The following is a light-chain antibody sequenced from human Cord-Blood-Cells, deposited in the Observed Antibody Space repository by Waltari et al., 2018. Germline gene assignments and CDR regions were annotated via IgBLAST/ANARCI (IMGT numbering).Light chain of an antibody. CDR2: DAS. J-gene: IGKJ2*01. CDR1: QDISNY. CDR3: QQYDNLYT. V-gene: IGKV1-33*01. Sequence: DIQMTQSPSSLSASVGDRVTITCQASQDISNYLNWYQQKPGKAPKLLIYDASNLETGVPPRFSGSGSGTDFTFTISSLQPEDIATYYCQQYDNLYTFGQGTKLEIK.